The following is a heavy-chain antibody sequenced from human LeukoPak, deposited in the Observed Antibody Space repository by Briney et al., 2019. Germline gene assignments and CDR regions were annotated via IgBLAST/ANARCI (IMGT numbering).Heavy chain of an antibody. CDR3: ARDEGQQLPLYWFDP. Sequence: GASVKVSCKASGYTFTGYYMHWVRQAPGQGLEWMGWINPNSGGTNYAQKFQGRVTMTRDTSISTAYMELSRLRSDDTAVYYCARDEGQQLPLYWFDPWGQGTLVTVSS. J-gene: IGHJ5*02. CDR2: INPNSGGT. CDR1: GYTFTGYY. D-gene: IGHD6-13*01. V-gene: IGHV1-2*02.